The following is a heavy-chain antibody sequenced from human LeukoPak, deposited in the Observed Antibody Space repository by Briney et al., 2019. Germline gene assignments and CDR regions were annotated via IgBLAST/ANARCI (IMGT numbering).Heavy chain of an antibody. J-gene: IGHJ6*02. V-gene: IGHV3-30*04. CDR1: GFTFSSYA. Sequence: GRSLRLSCAASGFTFSSYAMHWVRQAPGKGLEWLAVISYDGSNKYYADSVKGRFTISRDNSKNTLYLQMNSLRAEDTAVYYCARESRVWYSSSWYQYYYYYYGMDVWGQGTTVTVSS. D-gene: IGHD6-13*01. CDR2: ISYDGSNK. CDR3: ARESRVWYSSSWYQYYYYYYGMDV.